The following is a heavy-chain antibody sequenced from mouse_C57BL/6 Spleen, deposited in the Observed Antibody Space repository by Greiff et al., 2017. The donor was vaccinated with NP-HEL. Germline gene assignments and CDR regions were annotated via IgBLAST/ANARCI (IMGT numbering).Heavy chain of an antibody. Sequence: QVQLQQPGAELVKPGASVKMSCKASGYTFTSYWITWVKQRPGQGLEWIGDIYPGSGSTNYNEKFKSKATLTVDTSSSTAYMQLSSLTSEDSAVYYCARSSPYGNYVWFAYWGQGTLVTVSA. CDR1: GYTFTSYW. CDR2: IYPGSGST. CDR3: ARSSPYGNYVWFAY. J-gene: IGHJ3*01. V-gene: IGHV1-55*01. D-gene: IGHD2-1*01.